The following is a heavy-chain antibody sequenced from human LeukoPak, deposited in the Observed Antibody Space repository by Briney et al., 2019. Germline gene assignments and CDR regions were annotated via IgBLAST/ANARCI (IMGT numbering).Heavy chain of an antibody. Sequence: GGSLRLPCTASGFTFGDYAMSWVRQAPGKGLEWVGFIRKKGFGGTTEYAASVKGRFTISRDDSNSIAYLQMNSLKTEDTAVYYCARANCVNGVCYHFDYWGQGTLVIVSS. CDR1: GFTFGDYA. V-gene: IGHV3-49*04. CDR2: IRKKGFGGTT. J-gene: IGHJ4*02. CDR3: ARANCVNGVCYHFDY. D-gene: IGHD2-8*01.